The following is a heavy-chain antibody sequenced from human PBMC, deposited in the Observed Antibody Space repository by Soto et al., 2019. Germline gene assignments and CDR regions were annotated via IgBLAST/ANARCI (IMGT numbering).Heavy chain of an antibody. CDR1: GGSISSGDYY. CDR3: ARDDYGDYGSLGEGS. J-gene: IGHJ5*02. Sequence: SETLSLTCTVSGGSISSGDYYWSWIRQPPGKGLEWIGYIYYSGSTYYNPSLKSRVTISVDTSKNQFSLKLSSVTAADTAVYYCARDDYGDYGSLGEGSWGQGTLVTVSS. CDR2: IYYSGST. V-gene: IGHV4-30-4*01. D-gene: IGHD4-17*01.